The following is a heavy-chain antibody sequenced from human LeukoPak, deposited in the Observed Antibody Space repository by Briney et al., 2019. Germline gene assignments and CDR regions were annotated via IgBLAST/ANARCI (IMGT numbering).Heavy chain of an antibody. Sequence: GGSLRLSCAASTFTFSSYTMNWVRQAPGKGLEWVAVISYDGSNKYYADSVKGRFTISRDNSKNTLYLQMNSLRAEDTAVYYCAKSRGQYGDYLFYYYGMDVWGQGTTVTVSS. CDR1: TFTFSSYT. CDR3: AKSRGQYGDYLFYYYGMDV. V-gene: IGHV3-30*18. J-gene: IGHJ6*02. CDR2: ISYDGSNK. D-gene: IGHD4-17*01.